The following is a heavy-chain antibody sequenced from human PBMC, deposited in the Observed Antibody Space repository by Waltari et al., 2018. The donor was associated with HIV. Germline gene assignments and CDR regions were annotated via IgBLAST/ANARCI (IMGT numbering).Heavy chain of an antibody. D-gene: IGHD6-13*01. V-gene: IGHV1-46*01. CDR2: INPSGGYT. CDR3: ARVAYSSSWTPPFDY. J-gene: IGHJ4*02. Sequence: QVQLVQSGAEVKKPGASVKVSCKASGYTFTSYYMHWVRQAPGQGLEWMGIINPSGGYTSYAQKFQGRVTMTRDTSTSTVYMELSSPRSDDAAVYYCARVAYSSSWTPPFDYWGQGTLVTVSS. CDR1: GYTFTSYY.